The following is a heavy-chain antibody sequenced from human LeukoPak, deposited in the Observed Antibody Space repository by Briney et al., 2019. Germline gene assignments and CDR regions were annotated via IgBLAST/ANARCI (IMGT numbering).Heavy chain of an antibody. V-gene: IGHV3-30*02. D-gene: IGHD4-11*01. CDR1: GFTFSSYG. CDR3: AKDNLSSNGFDY. J-gene: IGHJ4*02. CDR2: IRYDGSNK. Sequence: SGGSLRLSCAASGFTFSSYGMHWVRQAPGKGLEWVAFIRYDGSNKYYADSVKGRFTIFRDNSKNTLYLQMNSLRAEDTAVYYCAKDNLSSNGFDYWGQGTLVTVSS.